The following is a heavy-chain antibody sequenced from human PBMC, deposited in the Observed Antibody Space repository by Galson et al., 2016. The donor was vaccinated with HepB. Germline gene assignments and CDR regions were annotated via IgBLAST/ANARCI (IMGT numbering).Heavy chain of an antibody. Sequence: SLRLSCAASGFTFSSYNMNWVRQAPGKGLEWVSSISSSGSYIYYADVVKGRSTISRDNAKNSLYLQMNSLRAEDTAVYYCARSPRIQVWRRYDFFEYWGQGSLVTVSS. CDR1: GFTFSSYN. CDR3: ARSPRIQVWRRYDFFEY. CDR2: ISSSGSYI. V-gene: IGHV3-21*01. D-gene: IGHD3-16*01. J-gene: IGHJ4*02.